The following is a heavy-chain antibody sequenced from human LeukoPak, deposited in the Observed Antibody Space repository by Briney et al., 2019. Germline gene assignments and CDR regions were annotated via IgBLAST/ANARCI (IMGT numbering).Heavy chain of an antibody. J-gene: IGHJ5*02. CDR3: AALTPGVVIAVPFDP. V-gene: IGHV3-49*04. CDR2: IRGKSYGETT. CDR1: GFTFSSYA. D-gene: IGHD2-15*01. Sequence: GSLRLSCAASGFTFSSYAMSWVRQAPGKGLEWVGFIRGKSYGETTEYAASVKDRFSISRDDSKSVAYLQMNNLKIEDTAVYYCAALTPGVVIAVPFDPWGQGTLVAVSS.